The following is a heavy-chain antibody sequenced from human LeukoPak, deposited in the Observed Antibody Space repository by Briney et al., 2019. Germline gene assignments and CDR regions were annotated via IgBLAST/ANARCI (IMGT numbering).Heavy chain of an antibody. CDR2: INAGNGNT. V-gene: IGHV1-3*01. D-gene: IGHD3-16*01. J-gene: IGHJ4*02. CDR3: ARDHYDYVWGSYSPSYYFDY. CDR1: GYTFTSYA. Sequence: ASVKVSCKASGYTFTSYAMHWVRQAPGQRLEWMGWINAGNGNTKYSQKFQGRVTITRDTSASTAYMELSSLRSEDTAVYYCARDHYDYVWGSYSPSYYFDYWGQGTLVTVSS.